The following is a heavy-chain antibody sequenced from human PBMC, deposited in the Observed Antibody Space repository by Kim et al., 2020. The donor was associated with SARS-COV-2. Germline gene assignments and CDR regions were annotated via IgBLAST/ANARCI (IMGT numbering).Heavy chain of an antibody. CDR2: ISAYNGNT. D-gene: IGHD6-19*01. V-gene: IGHV1-18*01. CDR3: ARVLPMYIAVAGTEWFDP. J-gene: IGHJ5*02. CDR1: GYTFTSYG. Sequence: ASVKVSCKASGYTFTSYGISWVRQAPGQGLEWMGWISAYNGNTNYAQKLQGRVTMTTDTSTSTAYMELRSPRSDDTAVYYCARVLPMYIAVAGTEWFDPWGQGTLVTVSS.